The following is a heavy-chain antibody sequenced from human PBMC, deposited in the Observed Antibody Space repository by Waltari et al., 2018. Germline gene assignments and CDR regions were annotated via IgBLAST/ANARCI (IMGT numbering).Heavy chain of an antibody. CDR3: AFSDYQGYYYYGMDV. J-gene: IGHJ6*02. D-gene: IGHD4-17*01. V-gene: IGHV1-8*01. Sequence: QVQLVQSGAEVKKPGASVKVSRKAPGYTFTSYDINWVSQPTGQGLEWMGWMNPNSGNTGYAQKFQGRVTMTRNTSISTAYMELSSLRSEDTAVYYCAFSDYQGYYYYGMDVWGQGTTVTVSS. CDR2: MNPNSGNT. CDR1: GYTFTSYD.